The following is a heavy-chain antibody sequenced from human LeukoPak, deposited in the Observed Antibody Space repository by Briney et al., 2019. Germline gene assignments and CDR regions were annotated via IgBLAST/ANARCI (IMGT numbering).Heavy chain of an antibody. CDR2: ISYDGSNK. J-gene: IGHJ3*02. V-gene: IGHV3-30-3*01. Sequence: GRSLRLSCAASGFTFSSYALHWVRQAPGKGLEWVAVISYDGSNKYYADSVKGRFTISRDNSKNTLYLQMNSLRAEDTAVYYCARDRDSSGYFDAFDIWGQGTMVTVSS. D-gene: IGHD3-22*01. CDR3: ARDRDSSGYFDAFDI. CDR1: GFTFSSYA.